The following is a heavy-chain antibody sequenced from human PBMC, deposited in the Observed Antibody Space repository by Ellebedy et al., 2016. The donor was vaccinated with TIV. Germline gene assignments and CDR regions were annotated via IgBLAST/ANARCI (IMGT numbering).Heavy chain of an antibody. Sequence: PGGSLRLSCAGSGFTFSDYFMTWVRQAPGKGLEWISYITNTGSTIYYADSVKGRFTVARDNAKNSLYLQMNSLRAEDTAVYYCASGHRGISFGIWGQGTMVTVSS. CDR2: ITNTGSTI. J-gene: IGHJ3*02. CDR3: ASGHRGISFGI. D-gene: IGHD3-16*01. CDR1: GFTFSDYF. V-gene: IGHV3-11*01.